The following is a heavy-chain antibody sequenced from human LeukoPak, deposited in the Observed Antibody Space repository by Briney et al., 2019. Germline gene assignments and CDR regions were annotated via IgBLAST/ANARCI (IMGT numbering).Heavy chain of an antibody. CDR2: ISGSGGST. V-gene: IGHV3-23*01. CDR1: GFTFSSYA. J-gene: IGHJ6*02. CDR3: AKDNPIFGVVISYGMDV. Sequence: GGSLRLSCAASGFTFSSYAMSWVRQAPGKGLEWVSAISGSGGSTYYADSVKGRFTLSRDNSKNTLYLQMNSLRAEDTAVYYCAKDNPIFGVVISYGMDVWGQGTTVTVSS. D-gene: IGHD3-3*01.